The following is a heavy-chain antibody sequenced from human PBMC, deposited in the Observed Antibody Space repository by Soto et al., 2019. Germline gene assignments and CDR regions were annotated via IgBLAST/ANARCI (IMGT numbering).Heavy chain of an antibody. CDR2: ISSSSSYT. CDR3: ARDTFRWEELPRSYYFDY. D-gene: IGHD1-26*01. CDR1: GFTFSDYY. Sequence: GGSLRLSCAASGFTFSDYYMSWIRQAPGKGLEWVSYISSSSSYTNYADPVKGRFTISRDNAKNSLYLQMNSLRAEDTAVYYCARDTFRWEELPRSYYFDYWGQGTLVTVSS. V-gene: IGHV3-11*06. J-gene: IGHJ4*02.